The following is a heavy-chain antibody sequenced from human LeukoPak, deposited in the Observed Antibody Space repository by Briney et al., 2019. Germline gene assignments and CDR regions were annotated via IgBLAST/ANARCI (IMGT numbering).Heavy chain of an antibody. CDR2: IIPIFGTA. V-gene: IGHV1-69*13. J-gene: IGHJ4*02. CDR1: GGTFSSYA. D-gene: IGHD3-9*01. CDR3: ARVGFQQYYDILTGYYNRYFDY. Sequence: SVEVSCKASGGTFSSYAISWVRQAPGQGLEWMGGIIPIFGTANYAQKFQGRVTITADESTSTAYMELSSLRSEDTAVYYCARVGFQQYYDILTGYYNRYFDYWGQGTLVTVSS.